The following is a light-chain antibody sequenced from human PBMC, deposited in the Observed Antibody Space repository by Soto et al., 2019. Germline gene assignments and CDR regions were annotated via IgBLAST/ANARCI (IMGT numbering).Light chain of an antibody. V-gene: IGLV2-23*02. CDR1: SDDVGGYNL. CDR2: EVT. CDR3: CSYAGGFTWV. J-gene: IGLJ3*02. Sequence: QSAPTQPASVSGSPGQPITISCTGSSDDVGGYNLVSWYQHHPGKAPKLIIYEVTKRPSGVSGRFSGSKSGRTASLTISGLQAEDEADYYCCSYAGGFTWVFGEGTKVTVL.